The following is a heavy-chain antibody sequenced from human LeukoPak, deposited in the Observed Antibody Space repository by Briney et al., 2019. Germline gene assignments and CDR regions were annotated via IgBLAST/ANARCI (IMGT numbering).Heavy chain of an antibody. D-gene: IGHD1-14*01. J-gene: IGHJ4*02. Sequence: TTGGSLRLSCAASGFTFSDAWMSWVRQAPGKGLEWTGRIKRKSDGETTDYAAPVKGRFTISRDDSKNTLYLQMNSLKIEDTAVYHCTDPTRQGPHYWGQGTLVTVSS. CDR2: IKRKSDGETT. V-gene: IGHV3-15*01. CDR3: TDPTRQGPHY. CDR1: GFTFSDAW.